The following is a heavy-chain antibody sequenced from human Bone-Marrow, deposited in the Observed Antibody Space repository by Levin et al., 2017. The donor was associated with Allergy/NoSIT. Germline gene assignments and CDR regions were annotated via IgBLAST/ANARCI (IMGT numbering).Heavy chain of an antibody. Sequence: LSLTCAASGFTFSNAWMNWVRQAPGKGLEWVGRIKSKTDGGTTDYAAPVKGRFTISRDDSKNTLYLQMNSLKTEDTAVYYCTTRPTVTTLGYWGQGTLVTVSS. J-gene: IGHJ4*02. CDR2: IKSKTDGGTT. D-gene: IGHD4-17*01. CDR1: GFTFSNAW. CDR3: TTRPTVTTLGY. V-gene: IGHV3-15*07.